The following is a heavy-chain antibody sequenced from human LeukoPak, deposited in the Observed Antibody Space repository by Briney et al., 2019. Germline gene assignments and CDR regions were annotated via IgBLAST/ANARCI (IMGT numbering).Heavy chain of an antibody. V-gene: IGHV3-33*08. Sequence: PGGSLRLSCAASGFTFSNYAVHWVRQAPGKGLEWVALIWYDGSNKYYVDSVKGRFTISRDNSKNMLYLQMNYLRAEDTAVYYCARSFYYGSRSYLFDYWGQGTLVTVSS. CDR3: ARSFYYGSRSYLFDY. CDR1: GFTFSNYA. CDR2: IWYDGSNK. J-gene: IGHJ4*02. D-gene: IGHD3-10*01.